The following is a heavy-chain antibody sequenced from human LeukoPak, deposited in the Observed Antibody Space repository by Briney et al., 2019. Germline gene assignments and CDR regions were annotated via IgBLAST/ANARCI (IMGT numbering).Heavy chain of an antibody. V-gene: IGHV3-53*01. D-gene: IGHD3-10*01. CDR1: GLTVSSNY. J-gene: IGHJ5*02. CDR3: ARDGRGENWFDP. Sequence: GGSLRLSCAASGLTVSSNYMSWVRQAPGKGLEWVSVIYSGGSTYYAHSVKGRFTISRDNSKNTLYLQLNRLRAEDTAVYYCARDGRGENWFDPWGQGTLVTVSS. CDR2: IYSGGST.